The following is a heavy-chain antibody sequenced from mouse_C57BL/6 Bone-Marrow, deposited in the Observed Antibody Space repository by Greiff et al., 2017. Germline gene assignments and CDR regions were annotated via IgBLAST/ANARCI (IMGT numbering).Heavy chain of an antibody. CDR2: IDTSDSYT. J-gene: IGHJ3*01. CDR1: GYTFTSYW. V-gene: IGHV1-69*01. Sequence: QVQLQQPGAELVMPGASVKLSCKASGYTFTSYWMNWVKQRPGQGLEWIGEIDTSDSYTNYNQKFKGKSTLTVDKSSSTAYMQLSSLTSEDSAVYYGARGAYWGQGTLVTVSA. CDR3: ARGAY.